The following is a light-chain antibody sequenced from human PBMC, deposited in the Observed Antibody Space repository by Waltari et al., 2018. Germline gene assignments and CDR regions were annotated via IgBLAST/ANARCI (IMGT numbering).Light chain of an antibody. CDR1: SIRRDY. V-gene: IGLV3-19*01. CDR3: ASRDISYSWV. Sequence: SSELSQDTTVSVALGQTVTITCQGDSIRRDYAGWYQVRPRKAPMLFFYGKDIRPSGIPGRFSGSQSGSTASLTITGAQAEDEADYYCASRDISYSWVFGGGTRLTVL. J-gene: IGLJ3*02. CDR2: GKD.